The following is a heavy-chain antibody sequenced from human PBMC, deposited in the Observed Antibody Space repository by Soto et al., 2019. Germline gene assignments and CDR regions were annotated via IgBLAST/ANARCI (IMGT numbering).Heavy chain of an antibody. CDR2: IDYNGVT. CDR1: GGSIYRSGYY. V-gene: IGHV4-39*01. CDR3: GKVLVGATGHTDSDS. D-gene: IGHD2-15*01. Sequence: PSETLSLTCTVSGGSIYRSGYYWGWIRQPPGRGLEWIGNIDYNGVTYSNPSLKSRVTISRDTSKNQFSLKLTSVTAADTALYYCGKVLVGATGHTDSDSWGQGTLVTSPQ. J-gene: IGHJ4*02.